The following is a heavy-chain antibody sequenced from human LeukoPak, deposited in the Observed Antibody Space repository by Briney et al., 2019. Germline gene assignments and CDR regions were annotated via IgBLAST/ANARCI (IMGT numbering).Heavy chain of an antibody. Sequence: SETLSLTCTVSGGSISSYYWSWIRQPPGKGLEWIGHISYSGSTNYNPSLKSRVTISVDTSKNQFSLKLSSVTAADTAVYYCARGGSSDYYDSSGYYRSFDYWGQGTLVTVSS. CDR3: ARGGSSDYYDSSGYYRSFDY. J-gene: IGHJ4*02. CDR1: GGSISSYY. V-gene: IGHV4-59*01. CDR2: ISYSGST. D-gene: IGHD3-22*01.